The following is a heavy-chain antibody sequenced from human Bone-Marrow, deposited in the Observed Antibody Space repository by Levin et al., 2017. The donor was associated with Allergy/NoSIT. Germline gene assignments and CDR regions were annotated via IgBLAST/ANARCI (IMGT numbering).Heavy chain of an antibody. CDR1: GGSITSYY. D-gene: IGHD5-18*01. J-gene: IGHJ6*02. Sequence: ASETLSLTCTVSGGSITSYYWSWIRQAPGKGLEWIGYIYSSGNTNYNPSLQSRVTMSVDTSSKQFSLNLNSVTAADTAVYYCARVQTWMHVWSSPATRPYYHAMDIWGQGTTVAVSS. V-gene: IGHV4-59*01. CDR3: ARVQTWMHVWSSPATRPYYHAMDI. CDR2: IYSSGNT.